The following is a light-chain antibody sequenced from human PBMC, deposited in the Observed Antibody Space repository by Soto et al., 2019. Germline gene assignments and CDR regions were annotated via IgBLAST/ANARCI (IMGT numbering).Light chain of an antibody. CDR3: QQYGSSPRT. CDR2: GAS. V-gene: IGKV3-20*01. J-gene: IGKJ1*01. CDR1: QSVRSRY. Sequence: EIVLTESPGTLSLSPGERATLSCRASQSVRSRYLAWYQQKPGQAPRLLIYGASSRATGIPDRFSGSGSGTEFTLTISRLEPEDFAVYYCQQYGSSPRTFGQGTKVEIK.